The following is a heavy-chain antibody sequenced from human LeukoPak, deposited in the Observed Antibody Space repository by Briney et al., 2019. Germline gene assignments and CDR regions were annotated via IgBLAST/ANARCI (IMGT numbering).Heavy chain of an antibody. CDR3: ARKTTESDY. J-gene: IGHJ4*02. CDR1: VGTFSSYT. V-gene: IGHV1-69*02. CDR2: IIRILGIA. Sequence: GASVTLSCTASVGTFSSYTISWVRQSPGQPPEWMGRIIRILGIANYAQKFQGRVAITADKSTDTAYMGRSSLRAKDTAVYYCARKTTESDYGGQGTLVTVSS. D-gene: IGHD4-17*01.